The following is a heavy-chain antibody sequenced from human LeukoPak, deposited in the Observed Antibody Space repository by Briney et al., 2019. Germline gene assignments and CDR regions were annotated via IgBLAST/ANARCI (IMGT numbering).Heavy chain of an antibody. D-gene: IGHD6-13*01. CDR2: ISSSSSYI. Sequence: GGSLRLSCAASGFTFSSYSMNWVRQAPGKGLEWVSSISSSSSYIYYADSVKGRFTISRDNAKNSLYLQMSSLRAEDTAVYYCASAGYSSSWYQVYWGQGTLVTVSS. CDR3: ASAGYSSSWYQVY. V-gene: IGHV3-21*01. J-gene: IGHJ4*02. CDR1: GFTFSSYS.